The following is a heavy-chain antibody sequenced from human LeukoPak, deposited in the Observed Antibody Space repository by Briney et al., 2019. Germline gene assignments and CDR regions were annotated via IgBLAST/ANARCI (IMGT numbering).Heavy chain of an antibody. D-gene: IGHD3-9*01. Sequence: SETLSLTCTVSGGSISSSSYYWGWIRQPPGKGLEWIGSIYYSGSTYYNPSLKSRVTISVDTSKNQFSLKLSSVTAADTAVYYCASSTYDILTGYYYGWFDPWGQGTLVTVSS. J-gene: IGHJ5*02. CDR1: GGSISSSSYY. CDR2: IYYSGST. V-gene: IGHV4-39*07. CDR3: ASSTYDILTGYYYGWFDP.